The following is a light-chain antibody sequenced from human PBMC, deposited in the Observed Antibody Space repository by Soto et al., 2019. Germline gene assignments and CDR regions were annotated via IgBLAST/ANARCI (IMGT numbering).Light chain of an antibody. CDR1: QTVLYSSNNKNC. CDR2: WAS. Sequence: DIVMTQSPDSLAVSLGERATINCKSSQTVLYSSNNKNCLAWYQQKPGQPPKLLIYWASTRESGVPDRFSGSGSGTDFTLTITSLQAEGVAVYYCQQYYSTPRTFGQGTKVEIK. V-gene: IGKV4-1*01. CDR3: QQYYSTPRT. J-gene: IGKJ1*01.